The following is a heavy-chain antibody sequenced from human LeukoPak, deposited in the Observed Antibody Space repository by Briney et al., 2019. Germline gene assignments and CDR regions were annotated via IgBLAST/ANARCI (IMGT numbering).Heavy chain of an antibody. CDR2: INAGNGDT. J-gene: IGHJ4*02. CDR1: GYTFTNYA. Sequence: GASVKVSCKASGYTFTNYAIHWVRQAPGQRLEWMGWINAGNGDTKYSQEFQGRVTITRDTSANTAYMQLSSLRSEDMAVYYCARDPLQHHDLLTGSQPQYYFDFWGQGTLVTVSS. CDR3: ARDPLQHHDLLTGSQPQYYFDF. V-gene: IGHV1-3*03. D-gene: IGHD3-9*01.